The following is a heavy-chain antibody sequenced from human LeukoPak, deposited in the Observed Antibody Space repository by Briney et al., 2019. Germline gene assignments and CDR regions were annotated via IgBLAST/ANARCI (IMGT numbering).Heavy chain of an antibody. CDR3: ARAKPKNMVRGLIMRRESRYYFDY. V-gene: IGHV1-69*13. J-gene: IGHJ4*02. D-gene: IGHD3-10*01. CDR2: IIPIFGTA. CDR1: GGTFSSYA. Sequence: ASVKVSCKAPGGTFSSYAISWVRQAPGQGLEWMGGIIPIFGTANYAQKFQGRVTITADESTSTAYMELSSLRSEDTAVYYCARAKPKNMVRGLIMRRESRYYFDYWGQGTLVTVSS.